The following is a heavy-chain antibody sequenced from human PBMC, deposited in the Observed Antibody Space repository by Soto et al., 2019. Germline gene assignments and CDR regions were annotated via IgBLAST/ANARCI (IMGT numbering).Heavy chain of an antibody. CDR3: ARVPHCNSTLCYSYFDL. CDR1: GFTSSNYW. J-gene: IGHJ2*01. V-gene: IGHV3-74*01. D-gene: IGHD2-2*01. CDR2: VNSDGSST. Sequence: EVQLVESGGGLVQPGGSLRLSCTASGFTSSNYWIHWVRQAPGKGLVWVSRVNSDGSSTLYADSVKGRFTVSRDNGQNTLYLQMNSLRAEDTAVYYCARVPHCNSTLCYSYFDLWGRGTLVTVSS.